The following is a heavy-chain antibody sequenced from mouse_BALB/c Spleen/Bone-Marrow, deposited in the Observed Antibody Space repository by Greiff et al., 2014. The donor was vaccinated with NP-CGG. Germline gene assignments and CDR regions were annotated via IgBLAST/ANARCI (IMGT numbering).Heavy chain of an antibody. D-gene: IGHD2-4*01. CDR3: ARSPMITESYAMDY. J-gene: IGHJ4*01. Sequence: DLVKPGASVKLSCKASGYTFTSYWINWIKQRPGQGLEWIGRIAPGSGNTYYNEMFKGKATLTVDTSSSTAYIQFSSLSSEDSPVYFCARSPMITESYAMDYWGQGTSVTVSS. V-gene: IGHV1S41*01. CDR2: IAPGSGNT. CDR1: GYTFTSYW.